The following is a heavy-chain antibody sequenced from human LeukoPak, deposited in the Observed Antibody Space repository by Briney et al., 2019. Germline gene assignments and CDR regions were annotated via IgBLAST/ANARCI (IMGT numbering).Heavy chain of an antibody. V-gene: IGHV4-59*01. Sequence: PSETLSLTCTVSGGPISSYYWSWIRQPPGKGLEWIGYIYYSGSTNYNPSLKSRVTISVDTPKNQFSLKLSSVTAADTAVYYCAKDSPDYYDSSGYYHFDYWGQGTLVTVSS. J-gene: IGHJ4*02. D-gene: IGHD3-22*01. CDR1: GGPISSYY. CDR2: IYYSGST. CDR3: AKDSPDYYDSSGYYHFDY.